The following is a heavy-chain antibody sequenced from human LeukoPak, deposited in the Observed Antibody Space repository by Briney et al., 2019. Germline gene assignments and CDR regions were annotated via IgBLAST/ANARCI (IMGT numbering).Heavy chain of an antibody. D-gene: IGHD2-15*01. J-gene: IGHJ4*02. V-gene: IGHV1-18*01. Sequence: ASVTVSSKASRYTFTSYGVSWVRQAPGQGLEWMGWISAYNDNTNYAQNLQGRVTMTTDTSTSTAYMELRSLRSDDTAGYYCARGGYCSGGSCLIFDYWGQGTLVTVSS. CDR3: ARGGYCSGGSCLIFDY. CDR2: ISAYNDNT. CDR1: RYTFTSYG.